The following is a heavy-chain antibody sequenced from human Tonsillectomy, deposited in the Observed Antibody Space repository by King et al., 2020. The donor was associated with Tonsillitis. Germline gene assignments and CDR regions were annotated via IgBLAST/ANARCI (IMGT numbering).Heavy chain of an antibody. CDR3: AKGEYGIEGTYYYYYGMDV. J-gene: IGHJ6*02. CDR1: GFTFSSYG. D-gene: IGHD1-26*01. V-gene: IGHV3-30*18. Sequence: GGAGGGGGGPGGGRRLSCAASGFTFSSYGMHWVRQAPGKGLEWVAGISYDGSNKYYADSVKGRFTISRDNSKNTLYLQMNSLRAEDTAVYYCAKGEYGIEGTYYYYYGMDVGGQGTTVTVSS. CDR2: ISYDGSNK.